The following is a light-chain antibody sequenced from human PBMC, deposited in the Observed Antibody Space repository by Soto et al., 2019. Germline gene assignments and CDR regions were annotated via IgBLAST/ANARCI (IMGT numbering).Light chain of an antibody. J-gene: IGKJ1*01. Sequence: EVVLTQSPGALSLSPGERATLSCRASQSISSSFIAWYQQKPGQAPRLLISGASGRATGIPDRFSVSGSGTDFTLTIRGLEPEDFAVYYCQQYDSSPETFGQGTKVEIK. CDR3: QQYDSSPET. CDR2: GAS. CDR1: QSISSSF. V-gene: IGKV3-20*01.